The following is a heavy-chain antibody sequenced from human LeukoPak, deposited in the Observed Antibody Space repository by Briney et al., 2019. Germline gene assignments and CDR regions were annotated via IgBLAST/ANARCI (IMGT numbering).Heavy chain of an antibody. D-gene: IGHD5-18*01. CDR2: IYYSGST. CDR3: ARAGYSYGPNWFDP. Sequence: SETLSLTCTVSGGSISSGDYYWSWIRQPPGKGLEWIGYIYYSGSTYYNPSLKSRVTISVDTSKNQFSLKLSSVTAADTAVYYCARAGYSYGPNWFDPWGQGTLVTVSS. CDR1: GGSISSGDYY. V-gene: IGHV4-30-4*01. J-gene: IGHJ5*02.